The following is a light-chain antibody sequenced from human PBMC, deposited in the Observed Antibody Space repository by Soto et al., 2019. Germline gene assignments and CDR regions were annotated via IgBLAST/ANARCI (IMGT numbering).Light chain of an antibody. V-gene: IGKV1-13*02. CDR3: QQYNSYAVT. CDR2: DAS. CDR1: QGISSY. J-gene: IGKJ1*01. Sequence: AIQLTQSPSSLSASVGDRVTITCRASQGISSYLAWYQQTPGKAPKLLIYDASSLESGVPSRFSGSGSGTEFTLTISSLQPDDFATYYCQQYNSYAVTFGQGTKVDIK.